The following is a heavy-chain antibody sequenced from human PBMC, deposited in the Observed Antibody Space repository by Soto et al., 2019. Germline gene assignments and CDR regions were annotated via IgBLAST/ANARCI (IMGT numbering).Heavy chain of an antibody. CDR2: IMPIFRAP. J-gene: IGHJ6*02. D-gene: IGHD2-15*01. CDR1: GGAFSDYA. V-gene: IGHV1-69*12. Sequence: QVQLVQSGAEVKKPGSSVKVSCKASGGAFSDYAFSRVRQAPGQGLEWLGGIMPIFRAPDYAQKFQGRVTITADEFTRTAYMEMNSLRSEDTAVYYCASWLKGPDIGNYYYGMDVWGQGTTVTVS. CDR3: ASWLKGPDIGNYYYGMDV.